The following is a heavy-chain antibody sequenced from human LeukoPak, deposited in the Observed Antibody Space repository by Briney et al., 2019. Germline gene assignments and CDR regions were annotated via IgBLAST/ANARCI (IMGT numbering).Heavy chain of an antibody. V-gene: IGHV3-33*01. Sequence: GGSLRLSCAASSFTFSNYGMHWVRQAPGKGLEWVAVIRYDGTNKYYADSVRGRFTISRDNSKNTLFLQMNSLRADDTAVYYCARVKVEMATIGWLDPWGQGTLVTVSS. D-gene: IGHD5-24*01. CDR1: SFTFSNYG. CDR2: IRYDGTNK. J-gene: IGHJ5*02. CDR3: ARVKVEMATIGWLDP.